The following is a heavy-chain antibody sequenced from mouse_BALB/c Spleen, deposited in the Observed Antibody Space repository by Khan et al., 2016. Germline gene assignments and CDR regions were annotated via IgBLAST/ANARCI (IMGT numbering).Heavy chain of an antibody. D-gene: IGHD2-3*01. Sequence: VQLQESGAELVRPGTSVKVSCKASGYAFTNYLIEWVKQRPGQGLEWIGVINPGSGGTNYNEKFKGKATLTADKSSSTAYMQLSSLTSDDSAVYFCARYDGNYYAMDDWGQGTSVTVSS. V-gene: IGHV1-54*01. J-gene: IGHJ4*01. CDR2: INPGSGGT. CDR3: ARYDGNYYAMDD. CDR1: GYAFTNYL.